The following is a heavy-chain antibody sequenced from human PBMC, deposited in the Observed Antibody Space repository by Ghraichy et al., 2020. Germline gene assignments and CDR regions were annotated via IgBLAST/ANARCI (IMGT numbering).Heavy chain of an antibody. CDR1: GFSLSTSGVG. D-gene: IGHD1-14*01. V-gene: IGHV2-5*02. Sequence: SGPTLAKPTQTLTLTCTFSGFSLSTSGVGVGWIRQPPGKALEWLALIYWDDDKRYSPSLKSRLTITKDTSKNQVVLTMTNMDPVDTAPYYCAHRQTGLDLNWFDSWGQGTLVTVSS. J-gene: IGHJ5*01. CDR3: AHRQTGLDLNWFDS. CDR2: IYWDDDK.